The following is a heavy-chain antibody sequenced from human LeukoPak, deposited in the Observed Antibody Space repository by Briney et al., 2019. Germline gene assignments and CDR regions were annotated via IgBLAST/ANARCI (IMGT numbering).Heavy chain of an antibody. J-gene: IGHJ4*02. D-gene: IGHD5-18*01. CDR3: AKAPRIQLWFDY. CDR1: GFTFSSSV. CDR2: ISGSGGST. V-gene: IGHV3-23*01. Sequence: GGSLRLSCAASGFTFSSSVVSWVRQAPGTGLEWISAISGSGGSTYYADSVRGRFTISRDNSKSTLYLQMNSLRAEDTAVYFCAKAPRIQLWFDYWGQGTLVTVSS.